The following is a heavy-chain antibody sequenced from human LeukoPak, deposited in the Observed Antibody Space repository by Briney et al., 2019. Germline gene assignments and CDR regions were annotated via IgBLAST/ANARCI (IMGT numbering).Heavy chain of an antibody. CDR1: GFTFSDYG. J-gene: IGHJ3*02. D-gene: IGHD3-10*01. CDR3: AKGYYYGSGSYSHAFDI. Sequence: GGSLRLSCAASGFTFSDYGMHWVRQAPGKGLEWVAFIRFDGTEKYYADSVKGRFTVSRDNSKSTLCVQMDTLRAEDTSIYYCAKGYYYGSGSYSHAFDIWGQGTLVTVSS. V-gene: IGHV3-30*02. CDR2: IRFDGTEK.